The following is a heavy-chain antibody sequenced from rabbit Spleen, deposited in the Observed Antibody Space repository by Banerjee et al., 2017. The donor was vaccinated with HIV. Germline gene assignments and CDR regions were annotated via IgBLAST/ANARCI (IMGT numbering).Heavy chain of an antibody. D-gene: IGHD1-1*01. CDR3: ARSGYVGGDYTWDL. V-gene: IGHV1S45*01. CDR2: IAGDSSAFT. CDR1: GFSFSSNEY. J-gene: IGHJ6*01. Sequence: QEQLVESGGGLIQPGASLTLTCTASGFSFSSNEYMCWVRQAPGKGLEWISCIAGDSSAFTYSATWAKGRFTCSKTSSTTVTLQMTSLTVADTATYFCARSGYVGGDYTWDLWGPGTLVTVS.